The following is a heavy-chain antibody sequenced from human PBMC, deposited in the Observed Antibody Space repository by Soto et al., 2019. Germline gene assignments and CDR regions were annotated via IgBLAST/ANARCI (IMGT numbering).Heavy chain of an antibody. Sequence: QVPLVESGGGVVQPGRSLRLSCAASGFTFSSYAMHWVRQAPGKGLEWVAVISYDGSNKYYADSVKGRFTISRDNSKNTLYLQMNSLRAEDTAVYYCASKKGGYSYGYFDYWGQGTLVTVSS. CDR1: GFTFSSYA. V-gene: IGHV3-30-3*01. CDR3: ASKKGGYSYGYFDY. CDR2: ISYDGSNK. J-gene: IGHJ4*02. D-gene: IGHD5-18*01.